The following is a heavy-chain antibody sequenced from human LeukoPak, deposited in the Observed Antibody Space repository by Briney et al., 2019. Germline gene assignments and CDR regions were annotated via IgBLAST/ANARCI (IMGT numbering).Heavy chain of an antibody. J-gene: IGHJ4*02. V-gene: IGHV3-21*01. CDR3: ARDNYDSSGYYFD. Sequence: PGGSLRLSCAASGFTFSSYNMNWVRQAPGKGLEWVSSISSSSNYIYYADSVKGRFTISRDNAKNSLYLQMNSLRAEDTAVYYCARDNYDSSGYYFDWGQGTLVTVSS. CDR1: GFTFSSYN. D-gene: IGHD3-22*01. CDR2: ISSSSNYI.